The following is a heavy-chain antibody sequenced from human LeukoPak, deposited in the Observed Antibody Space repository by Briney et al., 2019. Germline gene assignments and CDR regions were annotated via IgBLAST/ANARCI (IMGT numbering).Heavy chain of an antibody. CDR2: IYYSGST. CDR3: ARSMVRGVIDLFDY. V-gene: IGHV4-39*07. J-gene: IGHJ4*02. Sequence: SETLSLTCTVSGGSISSSSYYWGWIRQPPGKGLEWIGSIYYSGSTYYNPSLKSRVTISVDTSKNQFSLKLSSVTAADTAVYYCARSMVRGVIDLFDYWGQGTLVTVSS. CDR1: GGSISSSSYY. D-gene: IGHD3-10*01.